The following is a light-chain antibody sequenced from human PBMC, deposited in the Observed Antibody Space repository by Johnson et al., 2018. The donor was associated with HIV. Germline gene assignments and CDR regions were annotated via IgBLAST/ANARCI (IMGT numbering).Light chain of an antibody. CDR1: SSNIGNNY. Sequence: QSVLTQPPSVSAAPGQRVTISCSGSSSNIGNNYVSWYQQLPGKAPKLLIYETNKRPSEIPDRFSGSKSGTSATLGITGLQTGDAADYYFGTWDSSLSAGGVVGTGTKVTVL. J-gene: IGLJ1*01. CDR3: GTWDSSLSAGGV. V-gene: IGLV1-51*01. CDR2: ETN.